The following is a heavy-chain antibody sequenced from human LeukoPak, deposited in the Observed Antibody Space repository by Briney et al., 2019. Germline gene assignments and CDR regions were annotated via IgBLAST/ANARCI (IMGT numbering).Heavy chain of an antibody. Sequence: PSETLSLTCSVSGVSISGHYWGWIRQPPGMRLEWIGYIFSSGTTNYNPSLNSRLTISVDTSRNQFSLKLSSVTAADTAVYYCARRSHYDFWSGYQYYYYYYMDVWGKGTTVTVSS. CDR1: GVSISGHY. V-gene: IGHV4-59*11. D-gene: IGHD3-3*01. CDR2: IFSSGTT. CDR3: ARRSHYDFWSGYQYYYYYYMDV. J-gene: IGHJ6*03.